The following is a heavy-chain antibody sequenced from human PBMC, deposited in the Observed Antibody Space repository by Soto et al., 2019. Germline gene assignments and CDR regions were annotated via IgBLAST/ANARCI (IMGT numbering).Heavy chain of an antibody. Sequence: ASVKVSCKASGYTFTSYGINWVRQATGQGLEWMGWMNPNSGNTGYAQKFQGRVTMTRNTSISTAYMELSSLRSEDTAVYYCARGSGGYYYDSSGYYLDYWGQGTLVTVSS. CDR2: MNPNSGNT. J-gene: IGHJ4*02. V-gene: IGHV1-8*02. D-gene: IGHD3-22*01. CDR3: ARGSGGYYYDSSGYYLDY. CDR1: GYTFTSYG.